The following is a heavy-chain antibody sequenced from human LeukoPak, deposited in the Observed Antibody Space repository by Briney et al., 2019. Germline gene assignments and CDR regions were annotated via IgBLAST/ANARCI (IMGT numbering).Heavy chain of an antibody. D-gene: IGHD5-24*01. J-gene: IGHJ4*02. CDR3: ARDSKMATRLDY. V-gene: IGHV3-11*01. CDR2: ISSSGSTI. Sequence: GGSLRLSCAASGFTFSDYYMSWIRQAPGKGLEWVSYISSSGSTIYYADSVKGRFTISRDNAKNSLYLQMNSLRVEDTAVYYCARDSKMATRLDYWGQGTLVTVSS. CDR1: GFTFSDYY.